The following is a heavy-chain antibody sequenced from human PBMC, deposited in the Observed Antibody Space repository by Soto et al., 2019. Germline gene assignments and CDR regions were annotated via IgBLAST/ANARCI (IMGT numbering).Heavy chain of an antibody. Sequence: PSETLSLTCAACGGSFSGYYWSWIRQPPGRGLEWIGEINHSGSTNYNPSLKSRVTISVDTSKNQFSLKLSSVTAADTAVYYCARVLTIGRYADIWGQGTMVTVS. CDR1: GGSFSGYY. J-gene: IGHJ3*02. V-gene: IGHV4-34*01. CDR3: ARVLTIGRYADI. D-gene: IGHD2-8*01. CDR2: INHSGST.